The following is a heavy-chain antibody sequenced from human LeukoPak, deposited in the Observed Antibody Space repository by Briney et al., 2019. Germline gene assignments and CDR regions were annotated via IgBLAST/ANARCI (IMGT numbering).Heavy chain of an antibody. V-gene: IGHV1-8*01. J-gene: IGHJ6*03. CDR2: MNPNSGNT. CDR1: GYTFTSYD. Sequence: GASVKVSCKASGYTFTSYDINWVRQATGQGLEWMGWMNPNSGNTGYAQKFQGRVTMTRNTSISTAYMELSSLRSEDTAVYYCARGLMRGDFWSGYYTLYYYYMDVWGKGTTVTVSS. CDR3: ARGLMRGDFWSGYYTLYYYYMDV. D-gene: IGHD3-3*01.